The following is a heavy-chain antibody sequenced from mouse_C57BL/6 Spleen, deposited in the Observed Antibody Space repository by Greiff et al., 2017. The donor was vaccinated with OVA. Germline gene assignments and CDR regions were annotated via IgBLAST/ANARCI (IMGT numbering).Heavy chain of an antibody. V-gene: IGHV1-50*01. J-gene: IGHJ3*01. CDR1: GYTFTSYW. Sequence: VQLQQPGAELVKPGASVKLSCKASGYTFTSYWMQWVKQRPGQGLEWIGEIDPSDSYTNYNQKFKGKATLTVDTSSSTAYMQLSSLTSEDSAVYYCARVYSNYAAWFAYWGQGTLVTVSA. CDR3: ARVYSNYAAWFAY. D-gene: IGHD2-5*01. CDR2: IDPSDSYT.